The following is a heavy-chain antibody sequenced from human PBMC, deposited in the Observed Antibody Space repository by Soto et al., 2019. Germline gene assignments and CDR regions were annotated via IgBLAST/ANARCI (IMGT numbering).Heavy chain of an antibody. CDR2: IYYSGST. V-gene: IGHV4-39*01. J-gene: IGHJ4*02. Sequence: SETLSLTCSVSGGSIRSSSYYWGWIRQPPGKGLEWIGSIYYSGSTYYNPSLKSRVTISVDTSKNQFSLKLSSVPAADTAVYYCARHIFLKGERSSPDDEYFDYWGQGTLVTSPQ. D-gene: IGHD6-6*01. CDR3: ARHIFLKGERSSPDDEYFDY. CDR1: GGSIRSSSYY.